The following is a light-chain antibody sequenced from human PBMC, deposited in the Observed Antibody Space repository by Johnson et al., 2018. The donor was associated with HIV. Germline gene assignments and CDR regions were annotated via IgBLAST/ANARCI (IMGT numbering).Light chain of an antibody. CDR3: GTWDPRLSAGGV. Sequence: QSVLTQPPSVSAAPGQKVTISCSGSSSNIGNNYVSWYQQLPGTAPKLLIYKNNKRPSGIPDRFSGSKSGTSATLGITGLQTGDEADYYCGTWDPRLSAGGVFGTGTKVSV. J-gene: IGLJ1*01. V-gene: IGLV1-51*02. CDR2: KNN. CDR1: SSNIGNNY.